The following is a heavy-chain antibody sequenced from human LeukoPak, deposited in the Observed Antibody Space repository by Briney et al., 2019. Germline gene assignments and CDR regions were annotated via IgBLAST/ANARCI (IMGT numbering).Heavy chain of an antibody. V-gene: IGHV3-30*03. Sequence: PGGSLRLSCAASGFTFRTYGMHWVRQAPGKGLEWVAVISYDGSDKYYADSVKGRFTISRDNAKNSLYLQMNSLRAEDTAVYYCARRYYYDSSGNAFDIWGQGTMVTVSS. CDR3: ARRYYYDSSGNAFDI. CDR2: ISYDGSDK. D-gene: IGHD3-22*01. CDR1: GFTFRTYG. J-gene: IGHJ3*02.